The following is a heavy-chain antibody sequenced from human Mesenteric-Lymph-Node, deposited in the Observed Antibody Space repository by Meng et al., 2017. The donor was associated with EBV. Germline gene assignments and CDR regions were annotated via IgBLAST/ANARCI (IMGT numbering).Heavy chain of an antibody. Sequence: QVQLVQSGTEWKKPGASVKVSCKASGYTFTNYYINWVRQAPGQGLEWMGRIDPNSGDTDYAQKFQARVTMTRDTSIRTAYMELDSLRSDDTAVYYCASTILVPGPDSWGQGTLVTVSS. V-gene: IGHV1-2*06. CDR1: GYTFTNYY. J-gene: IGHJ4*02. CDR2: IDPNSGDT. D-gene: IGHD2-2*01. CDR3: ASTILVPGPDS.